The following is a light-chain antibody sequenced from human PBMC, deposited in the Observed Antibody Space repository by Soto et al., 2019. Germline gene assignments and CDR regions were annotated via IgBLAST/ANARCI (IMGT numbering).Light chain of an antibody. CDR2: DVS. V-gene: IGLV2-11*01. CDR3: CSYAGSYTFGYV. CDR1: ISDVGGYNY. Sequence: QSALTQPRSVSGSPGQSVTISCTGTISDVGGYNYVSWYQQHPGKAPKLMIYDVSKRPSGVPDRFSGSKSGNTASLTISGLQAEDEADYYCCSYAGSYTFGYVFGTGTKVTVL. J-gene: IGLJ1*01.